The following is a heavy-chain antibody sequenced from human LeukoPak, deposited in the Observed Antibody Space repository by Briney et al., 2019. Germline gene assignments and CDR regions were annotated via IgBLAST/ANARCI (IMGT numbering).Heavy chain of an antibody. D-gene: IGHD2-2*02. CDR3: ARGRLVVPAAIRVYYYYGMDV. Sequence: PGGSLRLSCAASGFTFSNFAMHWVRQAPGKGLEWVSSISSSSSYIYYADSVKGRFTISRDNAKNSLYLQMNSLRAEDTAVYYCARGRLVVPAAIRVYYYYGMDVWGQGTTVTVSS. CDR2: ISSSSSYI. J-gene: IGHJ6*02. V-gene: IGHV3-21*01. CDR1: GFTFSNFA.